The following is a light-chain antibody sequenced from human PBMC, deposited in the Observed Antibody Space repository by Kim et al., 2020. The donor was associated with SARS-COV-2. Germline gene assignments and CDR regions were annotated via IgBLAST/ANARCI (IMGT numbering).Light chain of an antibody. CDR2: YDR. CDR3: QVWDSSSNHVV. V-gene: IGLV3-21*04. J-gene: IGLJ2*01. Sequence: AAGKGERITFGGDDVRSKNVHGYRQKQGQATVLVIYYDRDRPSGIPKRFSGSDSENGDTLTISRVEAGDEAEYYCQVWDSSSNHVVFGGGTQLTVL. CDR1: DVRSKN.